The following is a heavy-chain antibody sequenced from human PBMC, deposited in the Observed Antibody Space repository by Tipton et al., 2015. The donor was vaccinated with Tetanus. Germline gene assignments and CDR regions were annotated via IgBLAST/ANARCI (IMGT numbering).Heavy chain of an antibody. CDR1: GGSISSGGYY. D-gene: IGHD1-26*01. CDR2: IYYSGST. CDR3: ARDQARGARGWNYFDY. J-gene: IGHJ4*02. Sequence: TLSLTCTVSGGSISSGGYYWGWIRQHPGKGLEWIGDIYYSGSTYYNPSLKSRVTISVDTSKNQFSLKLNSVTAADTAVYYCARDQARGARGWNYFDYWGRGTLVVVSS. V-gene: IGHV4-31*03.